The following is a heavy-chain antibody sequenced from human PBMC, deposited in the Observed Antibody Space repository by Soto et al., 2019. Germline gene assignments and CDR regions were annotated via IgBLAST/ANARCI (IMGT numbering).Heavy chain of an antibody. D-gene: IGHD6-19*01. CDR3: ARSTIEQWLVRTYYYGMDV. CDR1: GYSFTIYW. CDR2: IYPGDSDT. J-gene: IGHJ6*02. V-gene: IGHV5-51*01. Sequence: PGESLKISCKGSGYSFTIYWIGWVRQMPGKGLEWMGIIYPGDSDTRYSPSFQGQVTISRDNSKNTLYLQMNSLRAEDTAVYYCARSTIEQWLVRTYYYGMDVWGQGTTVTVSS.